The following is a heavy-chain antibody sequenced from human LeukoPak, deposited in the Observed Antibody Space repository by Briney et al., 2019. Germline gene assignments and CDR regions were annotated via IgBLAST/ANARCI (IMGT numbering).Heavy chain of an antibody. J-gene: IGHJ1*01. CDR3: ARGPYDTRPNDY. V-gene: IGHV3-20*04. Sequence: GGSLRLSCAASGFTFDDYGMNWVRQPPGKGLEWVAGVKWNGEILGYGDSVRGRFTIARDNAKKSIYLQMNSLRAEDTAFYYCARGPYDTRPNDYWGQGTLVFVSS. CDR2: VKWNGEIL. CDR1: GFTFDDYG. D-gene: IGHD3-22*01.